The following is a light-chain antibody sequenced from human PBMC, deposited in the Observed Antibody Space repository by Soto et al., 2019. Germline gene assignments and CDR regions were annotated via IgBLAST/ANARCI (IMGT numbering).Light chain of an antibody. J-gene: IGKJ5*01. CDR2: AAS. Sequence: IQLTQSPYFLSAPVRPRVTTSGRARQGISSYLAWYQQTPGKAPTLLLYAASSLQSGVPSRFSGSESGKDFTLTISSLQPEDFATYYCQQANSFPLTFGQGTRLEIK. CDR3: QQANSFPLT. V-gene: IGKV1-12*01. CDR1: QGISSY.